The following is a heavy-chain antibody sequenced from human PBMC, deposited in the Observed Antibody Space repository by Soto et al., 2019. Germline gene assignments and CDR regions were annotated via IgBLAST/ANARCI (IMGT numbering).Heavy chain of an antibody. CDR1: GGSFSGYY. J-gene: IGHJ6*02. V-gene: IGHV4-34*01. Sequence: QVQLQQWGAGLLKPSETLSLTCAVYGGSFSGYYWSWIRQPPGKGLEWIGEINHSGSTNYNPSLKSRVSISVDTSKNQFSLKLSSVTAADTAVYYCARGGATVTTLGYYYYGMDVWGQGTTVTVSS. CDR3: ARGGATVTTLGYYYYGMDV. CDR2: INHSGST. D-gene: IGHD4-17*01.